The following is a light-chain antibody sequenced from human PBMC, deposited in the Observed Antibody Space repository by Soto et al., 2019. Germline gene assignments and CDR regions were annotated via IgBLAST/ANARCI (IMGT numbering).Light chain of an antibody. Sequence: ILLTQSPSSLSGSVGDRVTISCRASQGIDTSLAWYQQKPGKAPKLLIYAPSNFQSGVPSRFSGSGSGTHFTLTISSLQPEDFATYYCQQLHGYPITFGQGTRLEI. CDR1: QGIDTS. CDR3: QQLHGYPIT. CDR2: APS. J-gene: IGKJ5*01. V-gene: IGKV1-9*01.